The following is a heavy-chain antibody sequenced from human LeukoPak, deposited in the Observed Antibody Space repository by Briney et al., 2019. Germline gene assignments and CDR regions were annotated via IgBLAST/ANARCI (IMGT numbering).Heavy chain of an antibody. V-gene: IGHV1-46*01. CDR1: GYTFTSYS. CDR3: ARGVGSWSYSPAY. D-gene: IGHD3-10*01. CDR2: INPSGGST. J-gene: IGHJ4*02. Sequence: ASVKVSCKASGYTFTSYSMRWVRQAPGQGLEWMAIINPSGGSTSYAQKFQGRVTMTSDTSTSTVYMELSGLRSEGTAVYYCARGVGSWSYSPAYWGRGWLVTVSS.